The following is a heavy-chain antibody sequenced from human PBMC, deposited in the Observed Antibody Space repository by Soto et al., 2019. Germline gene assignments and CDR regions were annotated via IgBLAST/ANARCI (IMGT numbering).Heavy chain of an antibody. J-gene: IGHJ4*02. Sequence: QITLKASGPTLVKPTQTLTLTCTFSGFSLSTSGVGVGWIRQPPGKSLEWLALIYWDDDKRYSPSLKSRLTNTKDTSKNQVVLTMTNMDPVDTATYYCAHSSLEWPTYYFDYWGQGTLVTVSS. CDR1: GFSLSTSGVG. V-gene: IGHV2-5*02. CDR2: IYWDDDK. D-gene: IGHD3-3*01. CDR3: AHSSLEWPTYYFDY.